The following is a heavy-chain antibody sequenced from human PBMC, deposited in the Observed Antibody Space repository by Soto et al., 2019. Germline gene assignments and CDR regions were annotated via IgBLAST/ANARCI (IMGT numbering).Heavy chain of an antibody. J-gene: IGHJ6*02. CDR2: ISYDGSNK. CDR1: GFTFSSYA. D-gene: IGHD5-18*01. V-gene: IGHV3-30-3*01. CDR3: ARSRGYSYGYVPYYYYYGMDV. Sequence: PGGSLRLSCAASGFTFSSYAMHWVRQAPGKGLEWVAVISYDGSNKYYADSVKGRFTISRDNSKNTLYLQMNSLRAEDTAVYYCARSRGYSYGYVPYYYYYGMDVWGQGTTVTVSS.